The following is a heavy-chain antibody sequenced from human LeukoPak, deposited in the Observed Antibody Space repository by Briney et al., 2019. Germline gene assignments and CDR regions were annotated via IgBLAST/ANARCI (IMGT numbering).Heavy chain of an antibody. V-gene: IGHV3-23*01. CDR3: AKDPTYYYDSSGYSGSD. D-gene: IGHD3-22*01. CDR1: GFTFSNAW. J-gene: IGHJ4*02. CDR2: ISGSGGST. Sequence: GGSLRLSCAVSGFTFSNAWMSWVRQAPGKGLEWVSAISGSGGSTYYADSVKGRFTISRDNSKNTLYLQMNSLRAEDTAVYYCAKDPTYYYDSSGYSGSDWGQGTLVTVSS.